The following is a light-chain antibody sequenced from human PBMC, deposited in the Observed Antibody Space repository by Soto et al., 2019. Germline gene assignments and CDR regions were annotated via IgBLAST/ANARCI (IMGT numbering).Light chain of an antibody. CDR3: CSFAAKDTLLV. CDR2: DVS. V-gene: IGLV2-11*01. J-gene: IGLJ3*02. CDR1: NSDIGGYNY. Sequence: QSALTQPRSVSGSPGQSVTISCDGTNSDIGGYNYVSWYQQHPGKAPKVTIYDVSRRPSGVPDRFSGSKSGNTASLTISGLQAEGEADYYCCSFAAKDTLLVVGGGT.